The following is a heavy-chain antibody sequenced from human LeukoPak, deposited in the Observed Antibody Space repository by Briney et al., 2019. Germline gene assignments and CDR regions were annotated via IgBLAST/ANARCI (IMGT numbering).Heavy chain of an antibody. Sequence: PGGSLRLSCAASGFTVSSNYMSWVRQAPGKGLEWVSVIYSGGSTYYADSVKGRFTISRGNSKNTLYLQMQSLRAEDTAVYFCATDQVATVGPFGAWGQGTLVTVSS. CDR3: ATDQVATVGPFGA. CDR1: GFTVSSNY. V-gene: IGHV3-66*01. CDR2: IYSGGST. J-gene: IGHJ5*02. D-gene: IGHD3-16*01.